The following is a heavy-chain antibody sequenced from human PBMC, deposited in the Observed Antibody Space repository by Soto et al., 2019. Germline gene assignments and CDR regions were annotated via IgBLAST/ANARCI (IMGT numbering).Heavy chain of an antibody. V-gene: IGHV3-74*01. J-gene: IGHJ5*02. D-gene: IGHD6-13*01. CDR3: ARGVGAAAASNWFDP. CDR1: GFTFSSYW. Sequence: EVQLVESGGGLVQPGGSLRLSCAASGFTFSSYWMHWVRQAPGKGLVWVSRINSDGSGTSYADSVKGRFTISRDNAKNTLYLQMNSLRAEDTAVYYCARGVGAAAASNWFDPWGQGTLVTVSS. CDR2: INSDGSGT.